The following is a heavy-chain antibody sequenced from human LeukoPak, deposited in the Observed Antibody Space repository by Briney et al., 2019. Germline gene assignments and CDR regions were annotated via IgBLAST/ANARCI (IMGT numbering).Heavy chain of an antibody. CDR3: AKDLYDIVVVPAAISY. V-gene: IGHV3-30*18. CDR1: GFTLSSYG. D-gene: IGHD2-2*01. CDR2: ISYDGSNK. J-gene: IGHJ4*02. Sequence: PGRSLRFSCGASGFTLSSYGMHGVRQAPGKGLEWVAVISYDGSNKYYADSVKGRFTISKDNSKNTLYLQINRAWADATYLYYCAKDLYDIVVVPAAISYWGTGTLVTVSS.